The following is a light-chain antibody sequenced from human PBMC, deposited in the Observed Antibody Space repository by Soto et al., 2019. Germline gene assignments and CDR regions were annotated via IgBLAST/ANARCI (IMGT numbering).Light chain of an antibody. V-gene: IGKV3-11*01. CDR3: QQRSVWPPVT. J-gene: IGKJ5*01. CDR1: QSVSSY. CDR2: GAS. Sequence: EIVLTQSPATLSLSPGERATLSCRASQSVSSYLSWYQQKPGQAPRLLIYGASNRATGIPARFSGSGSGTDFILTIRSLEPEDFAVYFCQQRSVWPPVTFGQGTRLEIK.